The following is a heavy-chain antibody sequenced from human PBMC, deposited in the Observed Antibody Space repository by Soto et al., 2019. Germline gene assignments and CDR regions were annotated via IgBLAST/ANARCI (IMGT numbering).Heavy chain of an antibody. Sequence: GGSLRLSCAASGFTVSSNYMSWVRQAPGKGLEWVSVIYSGGSTYYADSVKGRFTISRDNSKNTLYLQMNSLRAEDTAVYYCARDQLAAAGLGGFDYWGQGTLVTVSS. CDR1: GFTVSSNY. J-gene: IGHJ4*02. CDR2: IYSGGST. CDR3: ARDQLAAAGLGGFDY. D-gene: IGHD6-13*01. V-gene: IGHV3-66*01.